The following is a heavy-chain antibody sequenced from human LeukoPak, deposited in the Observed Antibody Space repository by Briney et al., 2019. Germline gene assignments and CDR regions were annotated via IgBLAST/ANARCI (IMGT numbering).Heavy chain of an antibody. D-gene: IGHD3-22*01. CDR3: ARRKGNSRGSFDY. Sequence: SETLSLTCTVSGGSISSYYWSWLRQPPGKGLEWIGYIYYSGSTNYNPSLKSRVTISVDTSKNQFSLKLSSVTAADTAVYYCARRKGNSRGSFDYWGQGTLVTVSS. CDR2: IYYSGST. CDR1: GGSISSYY. J-gene: IGHJ4*02. V-gene: IGHV4-59*12.